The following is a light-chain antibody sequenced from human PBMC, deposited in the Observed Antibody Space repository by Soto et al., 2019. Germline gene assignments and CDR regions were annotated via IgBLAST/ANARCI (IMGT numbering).Light chain of an antibody. CDR3: SSYTSSSTVV. Sequence: QSALTQPASVSGSPGQSITISCTGTSSDFGGYNYVSWYQQHPGKAPKLMIYEVSNRPSGVSNRFSGSKSDNTASLTISGLQAEGEADYYCSSYTSSSTVVFGGGTKLTVL. CDR2: EVS. V-gene: IGLV2-14*01. CDR1: SSDFGGYNY. J-gene: IGLJ2*01.